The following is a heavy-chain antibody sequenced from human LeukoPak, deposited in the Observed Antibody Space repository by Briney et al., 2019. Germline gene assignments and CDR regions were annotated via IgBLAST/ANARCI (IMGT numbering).Heavy chain of an antibody. CDR1: GFTSSSYA. CDR3: AKDVPSGWYGSDY. D-gene: IGHD6-19*01. CDR2: ISGSGGST. J-gene: IGHJ4*02. V-gene: IGHV3-23*01. Sequence: GGSLTLSCAASGFTSSSYAMSWVRQAPGKGLEWVSAISGSGGSTYYADSVKGRFTISRDNSKNTLYLQMNSLRAEDTAVYYCAKDVPSGWYGSDYWGQGTLVTVSS.